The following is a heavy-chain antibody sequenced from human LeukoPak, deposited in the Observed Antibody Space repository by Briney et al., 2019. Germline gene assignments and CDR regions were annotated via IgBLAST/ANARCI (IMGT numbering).Heavy chain of an antibody. Sequence: GGSLRFSCAASGFTFSSYEMNWVRQAPGKGLEWVSYISSSGSTIYYADSVKGRFTISRDNSKNTLYLQMNSLRAEDTAVYYCAKRLEPSAYYDFWSGYYFDYWGQGTLVTVSS. J-gene: IGHJ4*02. CDR3: AKRLEPSAYYDFWSGYYFDY. CDR2: ISSSGSTI. D-gene: IGHD3-3*01. V-gene: IGHV3-48*03. CDR1: GFTFSSYE.